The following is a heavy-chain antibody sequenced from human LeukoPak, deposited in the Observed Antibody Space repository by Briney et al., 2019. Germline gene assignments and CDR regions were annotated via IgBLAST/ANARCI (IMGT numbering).Heavy chain of an antibody. V-gene: IGHV1-69*05. CDR3: ASSRRGFYSNYVGYYYYYMDV. CDR2: IVPIFGTA. Sequence: ASVKVSCKASGGTFSSYAISWVRQAPGQGLEWMGGIVPIFGTANYAQKFQGRVTITTDESTSTAYMELSSLRSEGTAVYYCASSRRGFYSNYVGYYYYYMDVWGKGTTVTVSS. D-gene: IGHD4-11*01. CDR1: GGTFSSYA. J-gene: IGHJ6*03.